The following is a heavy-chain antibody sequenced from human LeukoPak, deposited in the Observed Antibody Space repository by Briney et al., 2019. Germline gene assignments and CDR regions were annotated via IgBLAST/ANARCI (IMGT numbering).Heavy chain of an antibody. CDR2: ISSSGSTI. CDR1: GFTFSSYG. Sequence: GGSLRLSCAASGFTFSSYGMDWVRQAPGKGLEWVSYISSSGSTIYYADSVKGRFTISRDNAKNSLYLQMNSLRAEDTAVYYCANAPYGDYDYWGQGTLVTVSS. D-gene: IGHD4-17*01. V-gene: IGHV3-48*03. J-gene: IGHJ4*02. CDR3: ANAPYGDYDY.